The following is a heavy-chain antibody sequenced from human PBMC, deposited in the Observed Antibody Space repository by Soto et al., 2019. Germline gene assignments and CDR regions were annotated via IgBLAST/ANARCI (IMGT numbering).Heavy chain of an antibody. D-gene: IGHD3-22*01. CDR3: ARVKYYYDSSGYYLTDY. Sequence: GASVKVSCKASGVTFSSYAISWVRQAPGQGLEWMGGIIPIFGTANYAQKFQGRVTITADKSTSTAYMELSSLRSEDTAVYYCARVKYYYDSSGYYLTDYWGQGTLVTVSS. V-gene: IGHV1-69*06. CDR1: GVTFSSYA. CDR2: IIPIFGTA. J-gene: IGHJ4*02.